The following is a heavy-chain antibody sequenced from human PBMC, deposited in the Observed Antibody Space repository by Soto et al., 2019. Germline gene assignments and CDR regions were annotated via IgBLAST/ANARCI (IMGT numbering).Heavy chain of an antibody. J-gene: IGHJ4*02. V-gene: IGHV3-7*01. CDR1: GFTFSNYL. D-gene: IGHD4-4*01. CDR3: AREDNNFFYYFDY. Sequence: GGSLRLSCAASGFTFSNYLMSWVRQAPGKGLEWVANINQDGSEKYYVDSVKGRFTISRDNAKNSLYLHMNSLRAEDTAVYYCAREDNNFFYYFDYWGQRALVTVS. CDR2: INQDGSEK.